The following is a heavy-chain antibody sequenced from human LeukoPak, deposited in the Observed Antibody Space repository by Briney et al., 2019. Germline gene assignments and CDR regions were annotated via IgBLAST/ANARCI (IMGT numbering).Heavy chain of an antibody. CDR1: GGSISSSSYY. D-gene: IGHD5-18*01. CDR2: IYYSGST. Sequence: PSETLSLTCTVSGGSISSSSYYWGWIRQPPGKGLEWIGSIYYSGSTYYNPSLKSRVTISVDTSKNQFSLKLSSVTAADTAVYYCAVRLAIQLWYHGDYWGQGTLVTVSS. CDR3: AVRLAIQLWYHGDY. V-gene: IGHV4-39*01. J-gene: IGHJ4*02.